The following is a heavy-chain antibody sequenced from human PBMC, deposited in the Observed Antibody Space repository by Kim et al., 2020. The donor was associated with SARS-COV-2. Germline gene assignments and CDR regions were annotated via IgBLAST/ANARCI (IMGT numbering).Heavy chain of an antibody. D-gene: IGHD6-19*01. J-gene: IGHJ4*02. Sequence: ASVKVSCKASGYTFTSYAMHWVRQAPGQRLEWMGWINAGNGNTKYSQKFQGRVTITRDTSASTAYMELSSLRSEDTAVYYCARGAAVAGLIDYWGQGTLVTVSS. CDR3: ARGAAVAGLIDY. V-gene: IGHV1-3*01. CDR1: GYTFTSYA. CDR2: INAGNGNT.